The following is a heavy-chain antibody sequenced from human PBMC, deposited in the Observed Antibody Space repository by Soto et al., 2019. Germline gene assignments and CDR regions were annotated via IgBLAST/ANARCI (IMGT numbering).Heavy chain of an antibody. CDR3: AKDPLRSREAFDI. J-gene: IGHJ3*02. Sequence: EVRLVESGGDLVQPGRSLRLSCAASGFTFDDYAMHWVRQAPGQGLEWVAGISWNSGSLGYADSVKGRFTISRDNAKNSLYLQMNSLRAEDTALYYCAKDPLRSREAFDIWGQGTMVTVSS. V-gene: IGHV3-9*01. CDR2: ISWNSGSL. CDR1: GFTFDDYA.